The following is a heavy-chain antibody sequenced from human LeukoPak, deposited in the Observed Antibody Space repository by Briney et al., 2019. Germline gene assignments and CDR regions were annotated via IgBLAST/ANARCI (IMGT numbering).Heavy chain of an antibody. CDR2: IKEDESEK. J-gene: IGHJ4*02. CDR3: ARVTSGSSYRPFDY. V-gene: IGHV3-7*01. CDR1: GFTFSNYW. D-gene: IGHD3-10*01. Sequence: GGSLRLSCAASGFTFSNYWMSWVRQAPGNGPEWVANIKEDESEKNYVNSVKDRFTISRDNAKNSLYLQMNSLRAEDTAVYYCARVTSGSSYRPFDYWGQGTPVTVSS.